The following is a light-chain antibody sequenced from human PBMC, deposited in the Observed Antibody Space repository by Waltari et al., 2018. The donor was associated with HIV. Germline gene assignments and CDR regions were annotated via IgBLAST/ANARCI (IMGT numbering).Light chain of an antibody. CDR1: APAIGRND. CDR2: DNN. CDR3: ATWDSSLGGYI. Sequence: QSVLTQPPSVSAAPGQQVTIPCSGIAPAIGRNDVSLYQQVPGTAPKVVIYDNNDRPSEIPDRFSGSKSGTSATLGITGLQTGDEAVYYCATWDSSLGGYIFGSGTKVTVL. V-gene: IGLV1-51*01. J-gene: IGLJ1*01.